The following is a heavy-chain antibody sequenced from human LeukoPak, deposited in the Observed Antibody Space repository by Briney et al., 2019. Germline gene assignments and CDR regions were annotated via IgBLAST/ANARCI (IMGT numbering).Heavy chain of an antibody. D-gene: IGHD5-12*01. CDR2: IYPGDSDT. Sequence: GESLNISCKGSGYSFTSYWIGWVRQMHGKGLEWMGIIYPGDSDTRYSPSFQGQATISADKSIGTAYLQWSSLKASDTAMYYCARHGRGYSGYDCGGAAAARDYWGQGTLVTVSS. V-gene: IGHV5-51*01. J-gene: IGHJ4*02. CDR1: GYSFTSYW. CDR3: ARHGRGYSGYDCGGAAAARDY.